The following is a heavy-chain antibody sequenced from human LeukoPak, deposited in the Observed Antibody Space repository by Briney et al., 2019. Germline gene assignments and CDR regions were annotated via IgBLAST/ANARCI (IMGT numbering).Heavy chain of an antibody. Sequence: HPGGSLRLSCAASGFTLSNYDMHWVRQATGKGLEWVSGIDIPGNTYYPDSVKGRFTMSRESAKNSLYLQMNSLRAGDTAVYYCARAVAGTHWFDPWGRGTLVIVSS. CDR1: GFTLSNYD. CDR2: IDIPGNT. V-gene: IGHV3-13*01. D-gene: IGHD6-19*01. CDR3: ARAVAGTHWFDP. J-gene: IGHJ5*02.